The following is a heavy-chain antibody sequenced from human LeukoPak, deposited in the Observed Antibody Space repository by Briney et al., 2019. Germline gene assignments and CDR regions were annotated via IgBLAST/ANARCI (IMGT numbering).Heavy chain of an antibody. D-gene: IGHD3-16*02. CDR2: ISYDGSNK. J-gene: IGHJ4*02. Sequence: GRSLRLSCAASGFTFSSYGMHWVRQAPGKGLEWVAVISYDGSNKYYADSVKGRFTISRDNSKNTLYLQMNSLRAEDTAVYYCTSQFGGVIAPFDYWGQGTLVTVSS. CDR1: GFTFSSYG. V-gene: IGHV3-30*03. CDR3: TSQFGGVIAPFDY.